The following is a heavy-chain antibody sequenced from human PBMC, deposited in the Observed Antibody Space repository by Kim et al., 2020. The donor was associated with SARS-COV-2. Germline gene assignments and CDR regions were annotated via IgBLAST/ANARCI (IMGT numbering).Heavy chain of an antibody. CDR3: ARPSRRYTYGRFDP. J-gene: IGHJ5*02. V-gene: IGHV4-39*01. CDR1: GGSISRSDYY. Sequence: SETLSLTCTVSGGSISRSDYYWGWIRQPPGKGLEYIGSIYYSGSTYYKPSLKSRVTISVDTSKNQFSLKLSSVTAADTAVYYCARPSRRYTYGRFDPWGQGTLVTVSS. D-gene: IGHD5-18*01. CDR2: IYYSGST.